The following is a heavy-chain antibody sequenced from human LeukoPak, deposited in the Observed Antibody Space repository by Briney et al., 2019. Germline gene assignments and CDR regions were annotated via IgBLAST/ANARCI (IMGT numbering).Heavy chain of an antibody. V-gene: IGHV3-7*03. Sequence: GSLRLSCAASGFTFSSYWMSWVRQAPGKGLGWVANIKQDGSEKYYVDSVKGRFTISRDNAKNSLYLQMNSLRAEDTALYYCAKDYCSSTSCFSGYYYYGMDVWGQGTTVTVSS. CDR1: GFTFSSYW. CDR3: AKDYCSSTSCFSGYYYYGMDV. J-gene: IGHJ6*02. CDR2: IKQDGSEK. D-gene: IGHD2-2*01.